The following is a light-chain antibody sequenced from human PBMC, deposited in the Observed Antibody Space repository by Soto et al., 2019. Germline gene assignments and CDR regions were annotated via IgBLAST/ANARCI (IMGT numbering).Light chain of an antibody. Sequence: IVLTQSPGTLSLSPGERATLSCRASQSVSSSYLAWYQQKPGQAPRLLIYDTSYRATGIPARFSGSGSGTDFTLTISSLEPEDFAVYYCQQRSNWITFGQGTRLEIK. CDR1: QSVSSSY. CDR2: DTS. V-gene: IGKV3-11*01. J-gene: IGKJ5*01. CDR3: QQRSNWIT.